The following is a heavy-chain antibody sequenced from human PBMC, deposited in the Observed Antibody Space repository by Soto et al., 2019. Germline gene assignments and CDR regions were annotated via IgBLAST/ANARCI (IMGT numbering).Heavy chain of an antibody. J-gene: IGHJ6*03. CDR1: GGSISSSSYY. V-gene: IGHV4-39*01. CDR2: IYYSGST. D-gene: IGHD5-18*01. CDR3: ARPVSVSLSPQPNMHV. Sequence: SETLSLTCTVSGGSISSSSYYWGWIRQPPGKGLEWIGSIYYSGSTYYNPSLKSRVTISVDTSKNQFSLKLSSVTAADTAVYYCARPVSVSLSPQPNMHVWGKGPTVTVPS.